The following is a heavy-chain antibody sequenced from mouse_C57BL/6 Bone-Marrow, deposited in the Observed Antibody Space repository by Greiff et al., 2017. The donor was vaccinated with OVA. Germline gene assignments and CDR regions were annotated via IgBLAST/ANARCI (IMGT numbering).Heavy chain of an antibody. CDR1: GFTFSSYA. D-gene: IGHD2-4*01. CDR3: ARARLRFAY. V-gene: IGHV5-4*01. Sequence: EVQRVESGGGLVKPGGSLKLSCAASGFTFSSYAMSWVRQTPEKRLAWVATISDGGSYTYYPDNVKGRFTISRDNAKNNLYLQMSHLKSEDTAMYYCARARLRFAYWGQGTLVTVSA. CDR2: ISDGGSYT. J-gene: IGHJ3*01.